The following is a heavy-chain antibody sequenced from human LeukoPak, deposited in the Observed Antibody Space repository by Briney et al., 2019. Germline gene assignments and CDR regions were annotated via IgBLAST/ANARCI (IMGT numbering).Heavy chain of an antibody. Sequence: SGPTLVKPTQTLTLTCTFSGFSLSTSGVGVCWIRQPPGKALEWLALIYWDDDKRYSPSLKSRLTITKDTSKNQLVLTMTNMDPVDTATYHCAHRRGNSGWSEGYFDYWGQGILVTVSS. CDR3: AHRRGNSGWSEGYFDY. CDR2: IYWDDDK. D-gene: IGHD6-19*01. CDR1: GFSLSTSGVG. V-gene: IGHV2-5*02. J-gene: IGHJ4*02.